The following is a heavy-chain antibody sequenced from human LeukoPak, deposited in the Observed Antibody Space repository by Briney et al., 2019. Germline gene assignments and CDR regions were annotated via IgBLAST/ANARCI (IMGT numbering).Heavy chain of an antibody. J-gene: IGHJ4*02. Sequence: SETLSLTCTVSGGSISSSSYYWGWIRQPPGKGLEWIVSIYYSGSTYYNPSLKSRVTVSVDTSRNQFSLRLTSVTAADTAVYYCARHPYSTSRPAYYFDYWGQGTLVTVSS. CDR2: IYYSGST. D-gene: IGHD6-13*01. CDR3: ARHPYSTSRPAYYFDY. CDR1: GGSISSSSYY. V-gene: IGHV4-39*01.